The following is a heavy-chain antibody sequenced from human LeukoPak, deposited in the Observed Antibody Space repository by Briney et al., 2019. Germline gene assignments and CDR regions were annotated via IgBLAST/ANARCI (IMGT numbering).Heavy chain of an antibody. Sequence: PSETLSLTCTVSGGSISSGDYYWSWIRQPPGKGLEWIGYIYYSGSTYYNPSLKSRATISADTSKNQFSLKLSSVTAADTAVYYCARYRGDYYGPIDYWGQGTLVTVSS. CDR2: IYYSGST. V-gene: IGHV4-30-4*01. D-gene: IGHD3-10*01. J-gene: IGHJ4*02. CDR3: ARYRGDYYGPIDY. CDR1: GGSISSGDYY.